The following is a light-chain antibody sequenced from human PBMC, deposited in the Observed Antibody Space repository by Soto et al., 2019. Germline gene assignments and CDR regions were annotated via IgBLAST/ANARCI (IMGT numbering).Light chain of an antibody. V-gene: IGLV2-14*01. CDR2: DVN. Sequence: QSALTQPASVSGSPGQSNTISCTGASSDVGGYNYVSWYQQRPDEAPKLMIYDVNNRPSGVSNRFSGSKSGNTASLTISGLQAEDEADYYCSSYTSSITYVFGTGTKVTVL. J-gene: IGLJ1*01. CDR3: SSYTSSITYV. CDR1: SSDVGGYNY.